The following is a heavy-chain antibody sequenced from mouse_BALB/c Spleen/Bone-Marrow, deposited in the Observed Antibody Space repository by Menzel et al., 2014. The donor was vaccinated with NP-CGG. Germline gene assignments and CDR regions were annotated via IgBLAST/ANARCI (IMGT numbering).Heavy chain of an antibody. CDR3: AREDITTVVEMDY. D-gene: IGHD1-1*01. V-gene: IGHV1-9*01. J-gene: IGHJ4*01. CDR2: ILPGSGNT. CDR1: GYTFSSYW. Sequence: QVQLQQSGAELMKPGASVKISCKATGYTFSSYWIEWVKQRPGHGLEWIGEILPGSGNTNYNEKFKGKATSTADTSSNTAYMQLSSLTSEDSAVYYCAREDITTVVEMDYWGQGTSVTVSS.